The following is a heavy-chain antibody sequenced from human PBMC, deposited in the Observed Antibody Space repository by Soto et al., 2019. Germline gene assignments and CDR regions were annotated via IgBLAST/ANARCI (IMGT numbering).Heavy chain of an antibody. CDR3: SATPGGGGY. J-gene: IGHJ4*02. CDR1: GFTVSNNY. D-gene: IGHD2-15*01. V-gene: IGHV3-53*01. Sequence: EVQLVESGGGLIQPGGSLRLSCAVSGFTVSNNYMSWVRQAPGKGLEGVSVIYSGGYTAYGDSVKGRFTISRDNSKKTLIFQRKSRGAAEPAVFFGSATPGGGGYWGQGTLVTVSS. CDR2: IYSGGYT.